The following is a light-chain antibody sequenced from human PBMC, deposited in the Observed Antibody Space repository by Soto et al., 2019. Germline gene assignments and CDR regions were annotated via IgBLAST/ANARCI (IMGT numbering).Light chain of an antibody. Sequence: QSVLTQPPSASGSPGQSVTISCTGTSSDVGGYNYVSWYQQYPGKAPKLMIYEVSKRPSGVPDRFSGSKSGNTASLTVSGLRAEDDADYYCSSHAGSINVAFGGGTKLTVL. V-gene: IGLV2-8*01. CDR2: EVS. CDR3: SSHAGSINVA. CDR1: SSDVGGYNY. J-gene: IGLJ3*02.